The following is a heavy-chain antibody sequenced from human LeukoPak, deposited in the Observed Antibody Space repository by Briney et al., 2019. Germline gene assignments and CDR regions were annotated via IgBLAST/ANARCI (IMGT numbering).Heavy chain of an antibody. CDR1: GFTFSSYD. Sequence: GGSLRLSCAASGFTFSSYDMTWVRQAPGKGLEWVSSISGSGDSTYYADSVKGRFTISRDNSKNTLYLQMNSLRAEDTAVYYCAKDQCSGSYYWFDPWGQGTLVTVSS. CDR2: ISGSGDST. D-gene: IGHD1-26*01. V-gene: IGHV3-23*01. J-gene: IGHJ5*02. CDR3: AKDQCSGSYYWFDP.